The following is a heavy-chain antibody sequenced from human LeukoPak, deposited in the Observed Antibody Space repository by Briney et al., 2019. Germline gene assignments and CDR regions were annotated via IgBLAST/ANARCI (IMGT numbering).Heavy chain of an antibody. Sequence: SETLSLTCTVFGGSITTYSWSWIPHPAGRGLVWIGRFYSSGSTDYNPSLKSRVTMSVDTSKNQVSLKLSSVTAAHTAIYYCARDFSSKNWFDTWGQGTLVTVSS. CDR1: GGSITTYS. J-gene: IGHJ5*02. CDR3: ARDFSSKNWFDT. CDR2: FYSSGST. D-gene: IGHD2/OR15-2a*01. V-gene: IGHV4-4*07.